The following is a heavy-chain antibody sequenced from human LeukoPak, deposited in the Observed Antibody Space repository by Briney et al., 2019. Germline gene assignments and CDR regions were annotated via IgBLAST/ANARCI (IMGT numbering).Heavy chain of an antibody. J-gene: IGHJ3*02. CDR1: GGSFSGYY. CDR3: ARGRGSSGWFDAFDI. CDR2: INHSGRT. D-gene: IGHD6-19*01. V-gene: IGHV4-34*01. Sequence: SETLSLTCAVYGGSFSGYYWSWIRQPPGKGLEWIGEINHSGRTNYNPSLKSRVTISVDTSKNQFSLKLSSGTAADTAVYYCARGRGSSGWFDAFDIWGQGTMVTVSS.